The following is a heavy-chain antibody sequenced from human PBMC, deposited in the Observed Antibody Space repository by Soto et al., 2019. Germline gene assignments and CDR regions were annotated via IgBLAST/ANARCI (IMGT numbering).Heavy chain of an antibody. CDR3: ARDCRQMSRGGFFDY. V-gene: IGHV1-69*06. CDR1: GGNSNSYS. D-gene: IGHD2-15*01. J-gene: IGHJ4*02. CDR2: IVPLSGTP. Sequence: QVRLVQSGAEVKKPGSSVKLSCKVSGGNSNSYSIAWVRQAPGQGLQWLGTIVPLSGTPNHAQQFQARVTITANTSTNTAYLELSSLRSEDTDIYYCARDCRQMSRGGFFDYWGQGSLVTISS.